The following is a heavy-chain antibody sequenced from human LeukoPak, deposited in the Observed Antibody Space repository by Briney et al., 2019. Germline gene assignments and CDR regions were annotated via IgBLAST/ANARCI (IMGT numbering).Heavy chain of an antibody. CDR3: ARLGVVVAATPLFDP. D-gene: IGHD2-15*01. J-gene: IGHJ5*02. CDR1: GYSFTNYW. V-gene: IGHV5-51*01. Sequence: GESLKISCKGSGYSFTNYWIAWVRQMPGKGLEWMGIIYPGDSDTRYRPSFQDQVTISADKSISTAYLQWSSLKASDTAMYYCARLGVVVAATPLFDPWGQGTLVTVSS. CDR2: IYPGDSDT.